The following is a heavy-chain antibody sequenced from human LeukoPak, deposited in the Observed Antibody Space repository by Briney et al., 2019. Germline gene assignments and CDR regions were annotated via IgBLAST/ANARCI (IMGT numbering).Heavy chain of an antibody. D-gene: IGHD1-26*01. Sequence: GGSLRLSCAASGFTFNNAWMSWVRQAPGKGLEWVSYISGSGSTIYYADSVKGRFTISRDNSKNSLYLQMNSLRVEDTALYYCARRSRVVVAATTQHYFFDYWGQGTLVTVSS. CDR1: GFTFNNAW. CDR2: ISGSGSTI. CDR3: ARRSRVVVAATTQHYFFDY. J-gene: IGHJ4*02. V-gene: IGHV3-11*01.